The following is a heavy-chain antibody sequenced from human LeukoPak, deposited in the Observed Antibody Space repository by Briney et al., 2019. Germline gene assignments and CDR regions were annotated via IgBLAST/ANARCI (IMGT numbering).Heavy chain of an antibody. J-gene: IGHJ4*02. Sequence: PGGSLRLSCAASGFTFSSYGMHWVRQAPGKGLEWVAVISYDGSNKYYADSVKGRFTISRDNSKNALYLQMNSLRAEDTAVYYCAKDRSSYYGSGTYRVWGQGTLVTVSS. V-gene: IGHV3-33*05. CDR1: GFTFSSYG. D-gene: IGHD3-10*01. CDR3: AKDRSSYYGSGTYRV. CDR2: ISYDGSNK.